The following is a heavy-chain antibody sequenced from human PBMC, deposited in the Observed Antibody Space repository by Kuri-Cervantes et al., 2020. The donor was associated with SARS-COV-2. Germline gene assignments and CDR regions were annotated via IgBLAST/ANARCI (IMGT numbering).Heavy chain of an antibody. J-gene: IGHJ4*02. D-gene: IGHD3-3*01. CDR2: ISSSTSYI. CDR1: GFTLRSYG. Sequence: GESLKISCAASGFTLRSYGMSWVRQAPGKGLEWVSSISSSTSYIYYADSLKGRLTISKDNAKNSLYLQMNSLRAEDTAVYYCARDHNDFWSGYYPLDYWGQGTLVTVSS. CDR3: ARDHNDFWSGYYPLDY. V-gene: IGHV3-21*01.